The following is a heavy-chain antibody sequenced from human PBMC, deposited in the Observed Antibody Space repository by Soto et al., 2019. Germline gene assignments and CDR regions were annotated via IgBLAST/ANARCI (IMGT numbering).Heavy chain of an antibody. CDR3: ARRYSSSFDY. J-gene: IGHJ4*02. V-gene: IGHV4-59*08. CDR1: GGSISSYY. D-gene: IGHD6-13*01. CDR2: IYYSGST. Sequence: QVQLQESGPGLVKPSETLSLTCTVSGGSISSYYWSWIRQPPGKGLEWIGYIYYSGSTNYNPSLTRXAXIXXDTSKTQFSLKLSSVTAADTAVYYCARRYSSSFDYWGQGTLVTVSS.